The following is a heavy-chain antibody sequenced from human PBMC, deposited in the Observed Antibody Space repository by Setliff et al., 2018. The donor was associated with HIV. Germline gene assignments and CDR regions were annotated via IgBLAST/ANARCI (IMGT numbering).Heavy chain of an antibody. J-gene: IGHJ6*03. V-gene: IGHV4-34*01. CDR2: INHSGGT. CDR3: ARGRYHYMDV. CDR1: GGSFSDYS. Sequence: SETLSLTCAVYGGSFSDYSWNWVRQPPGKELEWIGEINHSGGTNYNPSLKSRVTISLDTSKNQFSLKLTSVTAADTALYYCARGRYHYMDVWGKGTTVTVSS.